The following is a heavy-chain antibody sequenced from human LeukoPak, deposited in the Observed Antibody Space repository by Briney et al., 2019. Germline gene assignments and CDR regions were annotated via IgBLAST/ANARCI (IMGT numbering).Heavy chain of an antibody. CDR3: ARGRGTGEDIVVVVADHFDY. D-gene: IGHD2-15*01. V-gene: IGHV4-31*03. J-gene: IGHJ4*02. CDR2: IYYRGRT. CDR1: GGSISSGGYY. Sequence: PSQTLSLTCTLSGGSISSGGYYWSWIRQHPGKGLEWIGYIYYRGRTYYNPSLKSRVTISVDTSKNQFSLKLSSVTAADTAVYYCARGRGTGEDIVVVVADHFDYWGQGTLVTVSS.